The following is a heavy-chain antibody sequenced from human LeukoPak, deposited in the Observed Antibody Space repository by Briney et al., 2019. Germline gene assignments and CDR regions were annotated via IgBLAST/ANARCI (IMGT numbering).Heavy chain of an antibody. Sequence: GESLKISCKGSGYSFITYWIGWVRQMPAKDLEWRGIIYPGDSETTYSPSFQGQVIISADKSISTAYLQWTSLKASDTAMYYCARRVHRGGSYSSHSDYWGQGTLVTVSS. V-gene: IGHV5-51*01. CDR1: GYSFITYW. J-gene: IGHJ4*02. CDR3: ARRVHRGGSYSSHSDY. D-gene: IGHD1-26*01. CDR2: IYPGDSET.